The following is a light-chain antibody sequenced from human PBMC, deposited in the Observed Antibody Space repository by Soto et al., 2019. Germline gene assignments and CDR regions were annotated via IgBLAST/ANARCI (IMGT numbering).Light chain of an antibody. V-gene: IGLV2-14*01. Sequence: QSVLTQPASVSGSPGQSXTISCTGTSSDFGGYNYVSWYQQHPGKAPKLMIYDVSNRPSGVSNRFSGSKSGNTASLTISGLQAEDEADYYCSSYTSSSTYVVFGGGTKLTVL. CDR1: SSDFGGYNY. CDR3: SSYTSSSTYVV. J-gene: IGLJ2*01. CDR2: DVS.